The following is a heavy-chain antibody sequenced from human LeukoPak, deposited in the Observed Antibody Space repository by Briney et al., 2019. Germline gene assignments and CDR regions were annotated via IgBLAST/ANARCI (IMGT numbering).Heavy chain of an antibody. CDR1: GGSINTHSFH. J-gene: IGHJ5*02. D-gene: IGHD3-3*01. Sequence: SETLSVTCTVSGGSINTHSFHWSWIRQPAGKGLEWIGRIYSSGSTNYNPSLKSRVTISVDTSKNQFSLKLSSVTAADTAVYYCARGRRYDFWSGYFFDPWGQGTLVTVSS. V-gene: IGHV4-61*02. CDR2: IYSSGST. CDR3: ARGRRYDFWSGYFFDP.